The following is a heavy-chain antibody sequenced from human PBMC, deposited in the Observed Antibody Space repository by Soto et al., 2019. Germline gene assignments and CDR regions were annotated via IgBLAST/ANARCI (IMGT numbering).Heavy chain of an antibody. CDR2: FDPEDGET. V-gene: IGHV1-24*01. CDR1: GYTLTELS. J-gene: IGHJ4*02. D-gene: IGHD6-19*01. Sequence: ASVKVSCKVSGYTLTELSMHWVRQAPGKGLEWMGGFDPEDGETIYAQKFQGRVTMTEDTSTDTAYMELSSLRSEDTAVYYCATGLYSSGWYYFDYWGQGTLVTVPS. CDR3: ATGLYSSGWYYFDY.